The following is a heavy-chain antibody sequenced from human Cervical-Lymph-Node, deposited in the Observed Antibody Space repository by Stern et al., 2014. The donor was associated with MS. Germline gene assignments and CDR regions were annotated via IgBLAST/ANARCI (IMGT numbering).Heavy chain of an antibody. CDR3: ARDRSLGVTPFFDN. D-gene: IGHD3-22*01. Sequence: VQLVESGAEVKKPASSVEVSCKASGGTFSNYAIAWVRQAPGQGLEWMGGIIPILGTSTYAQKFQGRVTITADDFSTTAYMELSSLRSEDTAVYYCARDRSLGVTPFFDNWGQGTLVTVSS. V-gene: IGHV1-69*01. CDR1: GGTFSNYA. J-gene: IGHJ4*02. CDR2: IIPILGTS.